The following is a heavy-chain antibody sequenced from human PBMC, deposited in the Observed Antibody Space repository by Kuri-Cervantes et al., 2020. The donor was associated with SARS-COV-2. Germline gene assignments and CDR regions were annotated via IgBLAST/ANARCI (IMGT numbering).Heavy chain of an antibody. J-gene: IGHJ4*02. V-gene: IGHV3-74*01. Sequence: GESLKISCAASGFTFSSYWMHWVRQAPGKGLVWVSRINSDGSSTSYADSVKGRFTISRDNAKNTLYLQMNSLRAEDTAVYYCARVGCFRSTSCHFDYWGQGNRVTVSS. CDR2: INSDGSST. CDR3: ARVGCFRSTSCHFDY. CDR1: GFTFSSYW. D-gene: IGHD2-2*01.